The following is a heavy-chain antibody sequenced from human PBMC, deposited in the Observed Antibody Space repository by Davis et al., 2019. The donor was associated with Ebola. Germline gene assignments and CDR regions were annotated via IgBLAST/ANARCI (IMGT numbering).Heavy chain of an antibody. V-gene: IGHV3-7*01. CDR1: GFTFSTYV. CDR3: AAGWQYPGA. Sequence: GESLKISCEASGFTFSTYVMRWVRQAPGKGLEWVASIKEDGSAKYYVDSVRGRFTISRDNAKNSLDLQMNSLRAEDTAVYFCAAGWQYPGAWGQGTLVTVSS. J-gene: IGHJ5*02. CDR2: IKEDGSAK. D-gene: IGHD2-15*01.